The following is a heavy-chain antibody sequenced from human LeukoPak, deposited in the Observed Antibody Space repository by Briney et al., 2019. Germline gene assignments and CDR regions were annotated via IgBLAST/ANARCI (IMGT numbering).Heavy chain of an antibody. CDR3: ARGADYCENIHCYRHFEY. V-gene: IGHV3-9*01. Sequence: PGGSLRLSCAASGFTFDDYAMHWVRQAPGKGLEWVSGISWNSGSIGYADSVKGRFTISRDNAKNSLYLQMNSLRAEDTAVYYCARGADYCENIHCYRHFEYWGQGTLVTVSS. CDR1: GFTFDDYA. D-gene: IGHD2-2*02. CDR2: ISWNSGSI. J-gene: IGHJ4*02.